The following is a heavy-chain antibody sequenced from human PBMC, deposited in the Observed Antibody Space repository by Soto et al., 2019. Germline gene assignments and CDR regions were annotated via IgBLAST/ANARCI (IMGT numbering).Heavy chain of an antibody. CDR3: ARHTYSISSWFDP. CDR2: IDPSDSHI. Sequence: GESLKICCEGSGYTFIDYWISWVRQMPGKGREWIGRIDPSDSHINYSPAFRGHVTISADNSRVYLQWNSLKASDTASYYCARHTYSISSWFDPWAPGTLDTDSS. CDR1: GYTFIDYW. J-gene: IGHJ5*02. D-gene: IGHD1-26*01. V-gene: IGHV5-10-1*01.